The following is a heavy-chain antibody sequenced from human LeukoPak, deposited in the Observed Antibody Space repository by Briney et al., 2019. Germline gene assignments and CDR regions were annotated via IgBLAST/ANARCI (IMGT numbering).Heavy chain of an antibody. Sequence: GGSLRLSCAASGFSLSGYWMHWVRQAPGKGLEWVSSISSSSSYIYYADSVKGRFTISRDNAKNSLYLQMNSLRAEDTAVYYCAREDVDTATGGFDPWGQGTLVTVSS. D-gene: IGHD5-18*01. CDR2: ISSSSSYI. CDR1: GFSLSGYW. J-gene: IGHJ5*02. CDR3: AREDVDTATGGFDP. V-gene: IGHV3-21*01.